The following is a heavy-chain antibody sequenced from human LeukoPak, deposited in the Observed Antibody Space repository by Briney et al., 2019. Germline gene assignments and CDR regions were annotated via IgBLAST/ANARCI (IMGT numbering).Heavy chain of an antibody. D-gene: IGHD1-26*01. CDR3: ARDRLTSGSYFFDY. J-gene: IGHJ4*02. CDR2: ISGRSSTI. V-gene: IGHV3-48*01. Sequence: GGSLRLSCAASAFTFSDYIMNWVRQAPGKGLEGISYISGRSSTIYYADSVRGRFTISRDNAKHSMYLQMNSLRAEDTAVYYCARDRLTSGSYFFDYWGQGTLVTVSS. CDR1: AFTFSDYI.